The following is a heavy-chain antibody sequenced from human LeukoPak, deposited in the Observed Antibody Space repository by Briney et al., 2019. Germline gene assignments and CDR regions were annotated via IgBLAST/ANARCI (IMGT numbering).Heavy chain of an antibody. CDR2: IYYSGST. CDR1: GGSISSSSYY. J-gene: IGHJ4*02. V-gene: IGHV4-39*01. CDR3: ARHVGLGSSTSRFDY. D-gene: IGHD1-26*01. Sequence: SETLSLTCTVSGGSISSSSYYWGWIRQPPGKGLEWIGSIYYSGSTYYNPSLKSRVTISVDTSKNQFSLKLSSVTAADTALDYCARHVGLGSSTSRFDYWGQGTLVTVSS.